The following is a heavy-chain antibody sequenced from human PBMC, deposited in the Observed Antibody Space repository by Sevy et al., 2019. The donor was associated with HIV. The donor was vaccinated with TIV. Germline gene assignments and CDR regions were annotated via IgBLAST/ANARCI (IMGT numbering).Heavy chain of an antibody. CDR3: ARPIAAAVASPFDY. CDR1: GGSISSSSYY. V-gene: IGHV4-39*01. Sequence: SETLSLTCTVSGGSISSSSYYWDWIRQPPGKGLEWIGSIYYSGSTYYNPSLKSRVTISVDTSKNQFSLKLSSVTAADTAVYYCARPIAAAVASPFDYWGQGTLVTVSS. D-gene: IGHD6-13*01. CDR2: IYYSGST. J-gene: IGHJ4*02.